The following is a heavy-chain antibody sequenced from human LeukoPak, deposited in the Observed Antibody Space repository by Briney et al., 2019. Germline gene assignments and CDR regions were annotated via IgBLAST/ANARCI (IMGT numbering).Heavy chain of an antibody. J-gene: IGHJ6*03. D-gene: IGHD6-19*01. CDR3: ARGDSSGWYPYYSYMDV. CDR2: IIPMLGKA. CDR1: GGTFSIYA. Sequence: SVKVSCKSSGGTFSIYAISWLRQAPGQGLEWMGGIIPMLGKANYEKKFQGRVTITADKSTSTVQMELSNLRSEDSSVYYCARGDSSGWYPYYSYMDVWGEGATVTVSS. V-gene: IGHV1-69*06.